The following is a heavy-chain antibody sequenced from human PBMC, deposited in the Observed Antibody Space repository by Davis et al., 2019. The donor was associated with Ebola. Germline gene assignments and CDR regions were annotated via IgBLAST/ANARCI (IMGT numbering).Heavy chain of an antibody. CDR1: GFTFSSYG. D-gene: IGHD4-17*01. CDR3: AKGRGSYGDYPGDY. CDR2: ISYDGSNK. V-gene: IGHV3-30*18. Sequence: PGGSLRLSCAASGFTFSSYGMHWVRQAPGKGLEWVAVISYDGSNKYYADSVKGRFTISRDNSKNTLYLRMNSLRAEDTAVYYCAKGRGSYGDYPGDYWGQGTLVTVSS. J-gene: IGHJ4*02.